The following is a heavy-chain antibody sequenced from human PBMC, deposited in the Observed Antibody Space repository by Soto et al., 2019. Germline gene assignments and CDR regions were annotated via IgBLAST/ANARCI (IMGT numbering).Heavy chain of an antibody. J-gene: IGHJ6*02. D-gene: IGHD5-18*01. CDR3: ARDRLMATAGTARHYFGLDV. Sequence: SQTLSLTCVISGDSGSSNSAGWNWIRQSPSRGLEWLGRTYYKSKWNNDYALSVKSRITINPDTSKNQFSLNLSSVTAADTAVYYCARDRLMATAGTARHYFGLDVWGQGTTVTVSS. CDR1: GDSGSSNSAG. CDR2: TYYKSKWNN. V-gene: IGHV6-1*01.